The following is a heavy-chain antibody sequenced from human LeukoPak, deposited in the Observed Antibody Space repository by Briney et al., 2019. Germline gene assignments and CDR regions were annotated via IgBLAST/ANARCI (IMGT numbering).Heavy chain of an antibody. CDR2: ISYDGSNK. V-gene: IGHV3-30-3*01. Sequence: AGGSLRLSCAASGFTFSSYAMHWVRQAPGKGLEWVAVISYDGSNKYYADSVKGRFTISRDNSKNTLYLQMNSLRAEDTAVYYCARDRGDTRNLWELYFDYWGQGTLVTVSS. CDR3: ARDRGDTRNLWELYFDY. D-gene: IGHD1-26*01. CDR1: GFTFSSYA. J-gene: IGHJ4*02.